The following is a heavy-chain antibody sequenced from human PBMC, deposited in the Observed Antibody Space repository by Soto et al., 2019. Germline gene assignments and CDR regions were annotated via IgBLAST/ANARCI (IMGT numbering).Heavy chain of an antibody. D-gene: IGHD4-4*01. CDR3: ATPRQSWF. V-gene: IGHV3-15*01. Sequence: GGSLRLSCTASGFSFSDAWMTWVRQAPGKGLECVGRIRSKTDGGTTEYAAPVQGRLSISRDDSKKTLYLEMTSLEIEDTAVYYCATPRQSWF. CDR2: IRSKTDGGTT. J-gene: IGHJ5*01. CDR1: GFSFSDAW.